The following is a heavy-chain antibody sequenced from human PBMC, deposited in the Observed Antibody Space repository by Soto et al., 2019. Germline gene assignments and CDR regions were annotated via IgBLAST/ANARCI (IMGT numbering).Heavy chain of an antibody. CDR2: ISGSGGST. Sequence: ESGGGLVQPGGSLRLSCAASGFTFSSYAMSWVRQAPGKGLEWVSAISGSGGSTYYADSVKGRFTISRDNSKNTLYLQMNSLRAEDTAVYYCAKDWGYDYVWGSWLYGMDVWGQGTTVTVSS. V-gene: IGHV3-23*01. D-gene: IGHD3-16*01. CDR3: AKDWGYDYVWGSWLYGMDV. CDR1: GFTFSSYA. J-gene: IGHJ6*02.